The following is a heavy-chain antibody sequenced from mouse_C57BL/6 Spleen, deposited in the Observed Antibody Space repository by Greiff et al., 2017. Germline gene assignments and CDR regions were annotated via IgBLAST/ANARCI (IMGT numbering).Heavy chain of an antibody. CDR1: GYTFTSYW. D-gene: IGHD2-1*01. CDR2: INPSNGGT. CDR3: GSNDGNYGWFAY. J-gene: IGHJ3*01. V-gene: IGHV1-53*01. Sequence: QVQLQQPGTELVKPGASVKLSCKASGYTFTSYWMHWVKQRPGQGLEWIGNINPSNGGTNYNGKFKGKATLTADKSSSTAYMQLSSLTSEDSAVSFCGSNDGNYGWFAYWGQGTLVTVSA.